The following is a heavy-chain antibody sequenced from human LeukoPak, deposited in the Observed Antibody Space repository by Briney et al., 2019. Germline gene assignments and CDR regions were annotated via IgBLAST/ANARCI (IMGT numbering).Heavy chain of an antibody. CDR1: GFTFSDYS. J-gene: IGHJ4*02. CDR3: ARDLYRTVVVPHYFDY. V-gene: IGHV3-21*01. Sequence: GGSLRLSCAASGFTFSDYSMNWVRQAPGKGLEWVSSISSDSSYIYYADSLKRRLTISRDNAKNSLYLQMNSLRAEDTAVYYCARDLYRTVVVPHYFDYWGQGTLVTVSS. CDR2: ISSDSSYI. D-gene: IGHD3-22*01.